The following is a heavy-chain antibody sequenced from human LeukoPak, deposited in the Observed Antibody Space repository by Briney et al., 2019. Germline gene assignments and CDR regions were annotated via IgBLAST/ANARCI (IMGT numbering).Heavy chain of an antibody. CDR1: GGSISSGSYY. CDR2: VYYTGST. Sequence: SQTLSLTCTVSGGSISSGSYYWSWVRQPPGKGLEWIGLVYYTGSTNYSPSLKSRVTISVDTSKNQFSLKLRSVTAADTAVYYCARISSSNWYNERGAFDVWGQGTMVTVSS. D-gene: IGHD6-13*01. CDR3: ARISSSNWYNERGAFDV. V-gene: IGHV4-61*01. J-gene: IGHJ3*01.